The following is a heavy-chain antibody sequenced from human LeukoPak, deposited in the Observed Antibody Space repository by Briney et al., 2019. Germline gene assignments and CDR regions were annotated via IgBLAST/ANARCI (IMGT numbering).Heavy chain of an antibody. J-gene: IGHJ4*02. CDR3: ARDHNYAFDN. Sequence: GGSLRLSCTPSGFPFIEYGMNWVRQAPGKGREWISYIGIDSGNTKYADSVRGRFTISADKAKNSLYLQMNSLRVEDTAVYYCARDHNYAFDNWGQGTLVSVAS. D-gene: IGHD1-1*01. CDR1: GFPFIEYG. V-gene: IGHV3-48*01. CDR2: IGIDSGNT.